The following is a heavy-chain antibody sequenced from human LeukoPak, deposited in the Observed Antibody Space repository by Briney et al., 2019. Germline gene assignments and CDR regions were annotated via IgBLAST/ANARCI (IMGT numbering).Heavy chain of an antibody. CDR2: IRYDGSNK. D-gene: IGHD3-10*01. CDR3: VNIYYGSGSYLPYYFDY. V-gene: IGHV3-30*02. Sequence: PGGSLRLSCAASGFTFSNYGMHWVRQAPGKGLEWVAFIRYDGSNKYYADSVKGRFTISRDNSKNTLYLQMNSLRAEDTAVYYCVNIYYGSGSYLPYYFDYWGQGTLVTVSS. J-gene: IGHJ4*02. CDR1: GFTFSNYG.